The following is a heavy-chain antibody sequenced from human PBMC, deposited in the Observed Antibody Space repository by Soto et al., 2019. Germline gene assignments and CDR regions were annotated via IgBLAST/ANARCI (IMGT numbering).Heavy chain of an antibody. CDR2: IYYSGST. Sequence: QVQLQESGPGLVKPSETLSLTCTVSGGSVSSGSYYWSWIRQPPGKGLEWIGYIYYSGSTNYNPSLKSRVTISVDTSKNQFSLKLSSVNAADTAVYSCAVGLAYCGGDCYDWGQGTLVTVSS. V-gene: IGHV4-61*01. D-gene: IGHD2-21*02. CDR1: GGSVSSGSYY. CDR3: AVGLAYCGGDCYD. J-gene: IGHJ4*02.